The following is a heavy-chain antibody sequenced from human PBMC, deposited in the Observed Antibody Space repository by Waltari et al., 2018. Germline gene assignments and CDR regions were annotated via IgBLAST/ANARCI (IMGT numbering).Heavy chain of an antibody. J-gene: IGHJ3*02. CDR1: GFTFSSYS. V-gene: IGHV3-48*01. Sequence: EVQLVESGGGLVQPGGSLRLSCAASGFTFSSYSMNWVRQAPGKGLEWVSYISSSSSTIYYADSVKDRFTISRDNSKNTLYLQMNSLRAEDTAVYYCASSVVVVTAHRANDAFDIWGQGTMVTVSS. D-gene: IGHD2-21*02. CDR2: ISSSSSTI. CDR3: ASSVVVVTAHRANDAFDI.